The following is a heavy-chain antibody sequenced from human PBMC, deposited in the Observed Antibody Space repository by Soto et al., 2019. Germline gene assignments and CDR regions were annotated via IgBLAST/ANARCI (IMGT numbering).Heavy chain of an antibody. CDR2: IYPGDSDT. J-gene: IGHJ6*02. CDR3: ARTAAAGKYYYGMDV. CDR1: GYSFTSYW. D-gene: IGHD6-13*01. V-gene: IGHV5-51*01. Sequence: GESLKISCKGSGYSFTSYWIGWARQMPGKGLEWMGIIYPGDSDTRYSPSFQGQGTISADKSISTAYLQWSSLKASDTAMYYCARTAAAGKYYYGMDVWGQGTTVTVSS.